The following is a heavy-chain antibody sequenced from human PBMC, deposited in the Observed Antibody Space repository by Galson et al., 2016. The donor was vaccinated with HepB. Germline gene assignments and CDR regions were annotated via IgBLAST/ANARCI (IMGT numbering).Heavy chain of an antibody. CDR3: AKERLVRRIFDH. CDR2: IRTRRTP. Sequence: SLRLSCAASGFVFSHFGLSWVRQAPGKGLEWVARIRTRRTPYSSDSVQGRFTISRDNSNNTLYLQMNGLRAEDTAVYYCAKERLVRRIFDHWGQGTLLTVSS. V-gene: IGHV3-23*01. CDR1: GFVFSHFG. J-gene: IGHJ4*02. D-gene: IGHD1-1*01.